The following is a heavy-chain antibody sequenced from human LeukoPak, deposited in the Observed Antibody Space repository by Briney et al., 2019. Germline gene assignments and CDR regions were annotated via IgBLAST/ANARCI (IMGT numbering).Heavy chain of an antibody. J-gene: IGHJ6*02. D-gene: IGHD5-12*01. CDR1: GFTFSSYS. Sequence: GGSLRLSCAASGFTFSSYSMHWVRQAPGKGLEWVSSISSSSSYIYYADSVKGRFTISRDNAKNSLYLQMNSLRAEDTAVYYCARTRVATKDSRYYYYYGMDVWGQGTTVTVSS. CDR3: ARTRVATKDSRYYYYYGMDV. V-gene: IGHV3-21*01. CDR2: ISSSSSYI.